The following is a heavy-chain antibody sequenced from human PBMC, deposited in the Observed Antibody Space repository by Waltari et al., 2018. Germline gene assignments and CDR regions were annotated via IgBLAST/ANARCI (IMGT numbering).Heavy chain of an antibody. Sequence: QVQLLHSGVEVKKTGASLKVSCTASDSPFPSHGTSCVPQPPGQGLVWMGWVSTYNGNTNYAQKFQDRVTMTTDTSTNTAYMELRSLRYDDTAVYFCARATLGSAYDFPLRRYYSMDVWGQGTTVTVSS. J-gene: IGHJ6*02. CDR2: VSTYNGNT. D-gene: IGHD5-12*01. V-gene: IGHV1-18*04. CDR1: DSPFPSHG. CDR3: ARATLGSAYDFPLRRYYSMDV.